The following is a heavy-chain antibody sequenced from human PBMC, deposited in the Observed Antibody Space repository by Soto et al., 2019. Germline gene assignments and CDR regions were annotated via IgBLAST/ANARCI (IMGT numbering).Heavy chain of an antibody. V-gene: IGHV3-30*03. CDR2: LSYEGSEE. CDR3: ALTRRSSLLEVAGPGFEY. J-gene: IGHJ4*02. CDR1: GFNFGVFG. D-gene: IGHD6-19*01. Sequence: GSLRLSCAASGFNFGVFGMHWVRQAPGKGLEWLSVLSYEGSEEYYADSVRGRFTISRDNSKNTLFLQMDSLRVDDTGVYYCALTRRSSLLEVAGPGFEYWGQGTL.